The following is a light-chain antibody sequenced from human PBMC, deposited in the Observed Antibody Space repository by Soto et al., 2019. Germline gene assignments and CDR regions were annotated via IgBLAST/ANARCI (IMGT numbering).Light chain of an antibody. V-gene: IGKV3-15*01. Sequence: EIVMTQSPATLSASPGERHTLSCRASQSVSSNLAWYQQKPGQXPRXXIYGASTRATGIPARFSGSGSGTELTITISSLQSEDCVVYYCQQYNNLPLTFGGGTKVDIK. CDR1: QSVSSN. CDR2: GAS. J-gene: IGKJ4*01. CDR3: QQYNNLPLT.